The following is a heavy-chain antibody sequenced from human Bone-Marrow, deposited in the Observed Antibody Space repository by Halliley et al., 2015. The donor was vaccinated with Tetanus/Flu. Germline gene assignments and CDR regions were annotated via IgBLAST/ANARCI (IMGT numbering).Heavy chain of an antibody. CDR2: ISTTSSYT. Sequence: YISTTSSYTNYADSVKGRFTISRDNAKNSLYLQMNSLRVEDSAVYYCAGRFYDGSALYPPDYWGQGTLVTVSS. D-gene: IGHD3-22*01. V-gene: IGHV3-11*03. CDR3: AGRFYDGSALYPPDY. J-gene: IGHJ4*02.